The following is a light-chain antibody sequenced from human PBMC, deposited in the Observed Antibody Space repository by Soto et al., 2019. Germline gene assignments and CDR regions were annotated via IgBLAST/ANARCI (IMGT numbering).Light chain of an antibody. CDR1: QSISRS. CDR3: QQYGSSPRT. CDR2: GAS. J-gene: IGKJ1*01. V-gene: IGKV3-20*01. Sequence: EIVLTQSPAILSVSPGERATLSCRASQSISRSLAWYQQKPGQAPRLLISGASSRATGIPDRFTGSGSGTDFTLTISRLEPEDFAVYYCQQYGSSPRTFGQGTKVDIK.